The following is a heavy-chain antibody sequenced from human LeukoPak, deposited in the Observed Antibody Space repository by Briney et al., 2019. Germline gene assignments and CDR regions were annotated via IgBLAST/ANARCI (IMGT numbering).Heavy chain of an antibody. V-gene: IGHV4-61*01. CDR3: ARARRPYWFDP. J-gene: IGHJ5*02. CDR2: IYYSGTT. CDR1: GGSVSSGSDY. Sequence: PSETLSLTCTVSGGSVSSGSDYWSWIRQPPGKGLEWIGYIYYSGTTHCNPSLKSRVTISVDTSKNQFSLKLSSVTAADTAVYYCARARRPYWFDPWGQGTLVTVSS. D-gene: IGHD1-14*01.